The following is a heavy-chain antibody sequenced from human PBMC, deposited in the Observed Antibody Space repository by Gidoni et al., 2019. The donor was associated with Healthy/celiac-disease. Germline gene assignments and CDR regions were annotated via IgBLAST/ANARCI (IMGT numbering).Heavy chain of an antibody. CDR1: GGSISSSY. Sequence: QVQLQESGPGLVKPSETLSLTCPVSGGSISSSYWSWIRQPPGKGLEWIGYIYYSGSTNYNPALKSRVTISVDTSKNQFSLKLSSVTAADTAVYYCARDLGAGVVSWGQGTLVTVSS. J-gene: IGHJ5*02. D-gene: IGHD3-16*01. V-gene: IGHV4-59*01. CDR3: ARDLGAGVVS. CDR2: IYYSGST.